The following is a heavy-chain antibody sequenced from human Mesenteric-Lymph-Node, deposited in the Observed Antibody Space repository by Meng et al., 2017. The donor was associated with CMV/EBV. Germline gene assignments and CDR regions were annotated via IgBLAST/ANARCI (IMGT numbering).Heavy chain of an antibody. CDR2: INAGNDNT. CDR3: ASCSSTGCPY. CDR1: GYSFTNYA. J-gene: IGHJ4*02. V-gene: IGHV1-3*01. D-gene: IGHD2-2*01. Sequence: KVSCKASGYSFTNYAIHWVRQAPGQRLEWMGWINAGNDNTKYSQNFQGRVTITRDPSASTAYMELSSLRSEDAAVYFCASCSSTGCPYWGQGTLVTVSS.